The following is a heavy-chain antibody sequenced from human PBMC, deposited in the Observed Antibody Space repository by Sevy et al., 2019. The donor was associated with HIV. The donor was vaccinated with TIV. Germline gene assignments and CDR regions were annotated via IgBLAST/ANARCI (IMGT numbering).Heavy chain of an antibody. Sequence: GESLKISCAASGFTFSSYAMHWVRQAPGKGLEWVAVISYDGSNKYYADSVKGRFTISRDNSKNTLYLQMNSLRAEDTAVYYCARDAAEGPYGDTFFSNWFDAWGQGTLVTVSS. J-gene: IGHJ5*02. V-gene: IGHV3-30*04. D-gene: IGHD2-21*01. CDR3: ARDAAEGPYGDTFFSNWFDA. CDR1: GFTFSSYA. CDR2: ISYDGSNK.